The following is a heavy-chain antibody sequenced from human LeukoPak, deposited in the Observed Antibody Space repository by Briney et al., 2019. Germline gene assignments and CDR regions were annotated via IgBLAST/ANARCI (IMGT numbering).Heavy chain of an antibody. CDR3: ARGGSVLRYFDWDY. D-gene: IGHD3-9*01. V-gene: IGHV4-61*05. CDR1: GGSISSSSYY. Sequence: SETLSLTCTVSGGSISSSSYYWGWIRQPPGKGLEWIGYIYYSGSINYNPSLKSRVTISVDTPKNQFSLKLSSVTAADTAVYYCARGGSVLRYFDWDYWGQGALVTVSS. CDR2: IYYSGSI. J-gene: IGHJ4*02.